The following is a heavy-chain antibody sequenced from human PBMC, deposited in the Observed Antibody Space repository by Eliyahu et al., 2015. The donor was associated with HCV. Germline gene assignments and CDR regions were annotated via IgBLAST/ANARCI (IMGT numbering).Heavy chain of an antibody. Sequence: EVQLLESGGGLVQPGGSLRLSCAASGFTFSSYAMNWVRQAPGKGLEGVSGISGSGVKTKYADSVEGRFTISRDNSENTLYLQMNSLTAEDAAVYYCAKGANIVLVPAFSPSGYFDLWGRGTLVTVSS. J-gene: IGHJ2*01. CDR3: AKGANIVLVPAFSPSGYFDL. D-gene: IGHD2-2*01. V-gene: IGHV3-23*01. CDR2: ISGSGVKT. CDR1: GFTFSSYA.